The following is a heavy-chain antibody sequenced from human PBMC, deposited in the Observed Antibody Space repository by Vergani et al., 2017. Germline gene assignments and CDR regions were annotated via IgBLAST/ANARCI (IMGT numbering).Heavy chain of an antibody. J-gene: IGHJ6*02. Sequence: QVQLVQSGAEVKKPGSSVKVPCKASGGTFSSYAISWVRQAPGQGLEWMGGIIPIFGTANYAQKLQGRVTITADESTSTAYMELSSLRSEDTAVYYCASRDITIFGVVIIRGYYYYGMDVWGQGTTVTVSS. CDR2: IIPIFGTA. V-gene: IGHV1-69*01. CDR1: GGTFSSYA. CDR3: ASRDITIFGVVIIRGYYYYGMDV. D-gene: IGHD3-3*01.